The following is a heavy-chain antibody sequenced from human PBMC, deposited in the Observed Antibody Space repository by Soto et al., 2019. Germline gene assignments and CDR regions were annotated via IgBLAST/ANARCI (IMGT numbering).Heavy chain of an antibody. D-gene: IGHD5-18*01. CDR1: GDSIFTNNAA. Sequence: SQTLSLTCAISGDSIFTNNAAWNWIRQSPSGGLEWLGRTGYTSKWYNDYAVSVRSRITINPDTSKNQFSLQLNSVTLDDTAVYYCARGKYSAFDYWGQGTLVTVSS. J-gene: IGHJ4*02. CDR3: ARGKYSAFDY. V-gene: IGHV6-1*01. CDR2: TGYTSKWYN.